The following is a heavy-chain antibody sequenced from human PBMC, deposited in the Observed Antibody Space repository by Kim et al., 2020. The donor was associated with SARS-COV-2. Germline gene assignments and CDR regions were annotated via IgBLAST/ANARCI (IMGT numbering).Heavy chain of an antibody. D-gene: IGHD3-3*01. Sequence: GGSLRLSCAASGFTFSSYAMSWVRQAPGKGLEWVSAISGSGGSTYYADSVKGRFTISRDNSKNTLYLQMNSLRAEDTAVYYCAKDNVRYYDFWSGYYFHYWGRGTLVTVSS. CDR3: AKDNVRYYDFWSGYYFHY. V-gene: IGHV3-23*01. CDR2: ISGSGGST. CDR1: GFTFSSYA. J-gene: IGHJ4*02.